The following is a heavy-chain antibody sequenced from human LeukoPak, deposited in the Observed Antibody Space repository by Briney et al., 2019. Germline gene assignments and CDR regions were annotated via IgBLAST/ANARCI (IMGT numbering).Heavy chain of an antibody. Sequence: GGSLRLSCAASGFTFSDYYMSWIRQAPGKGLEWVSYISSSGSTIYYADSVKGRFTISRDNAKNSLYLQMNSLRAEDTAVYYCARDLWGRFSDYYYMDVWGKGTTVTVSS. CDR3: ARDLWGRFSDYYYMDV. CDR2: ISSSGSTI. J-gene: IGHJ6*03. V-gene: IGHV3-11*04. D-gene: IGHD3-16*01. CDR1: GFTFSDYY.